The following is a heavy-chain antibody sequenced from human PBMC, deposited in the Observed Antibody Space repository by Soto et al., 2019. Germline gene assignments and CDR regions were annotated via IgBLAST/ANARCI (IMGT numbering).Heavy chain of an antibody. Sequence: PSETLSLTCTVSGGSISSGGYYWSWIRKHPGKGLEWIGYIYYSGRTYYNPSLKSRVTISVDTSKNQFSLRLSSVTAADTAVYYCARTYDFWTDYYTGGWFDPWGQGTLVTVSS. CDR1: GGSISSGGYY. J-gene: IGHJ5*02. CDR2: IYYSGRT. V-gene: IGHV4-31*03. CDR3: ARTYDFWTDYYTGGWFDP. D-gene: IGHD3-3*01.